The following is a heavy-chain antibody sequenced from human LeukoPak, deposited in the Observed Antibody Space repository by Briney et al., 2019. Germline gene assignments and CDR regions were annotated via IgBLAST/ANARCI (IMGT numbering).Heavy chain of an antibody. J-gene: IGHJ4*02. CDR1: GDSISNSPYY. Sequence: SETLSLTCTVSGDSISNSPYYWAWVRQPPGKGLEWIGSIYYGGSTYNNPSLKSRVSISVATSKNQFSLELRSVTAADTALYYCAREGTRYNFDSWGQGTLVTVSS. CDR3: AREGTRYNFDS. V-gene: IGHV4-39*07. CDR2: IYYGGST. D-gene: IGHD5-18*01.